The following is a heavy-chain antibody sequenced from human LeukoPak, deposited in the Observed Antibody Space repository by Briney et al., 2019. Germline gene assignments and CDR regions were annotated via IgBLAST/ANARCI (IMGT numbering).Heavy chain of an antibody. Sequence: GGSLRLPCAASGFTFSDYTMNWVRQAPGKGLEWVSSISSGGTYKYYADSVKGRFTISRDNAKNSLYLQMNSLRAEDTAVYYCAKPPYSSGWYTWFDPWGQGTLVTVSS. CDR2: ISSGGTYK. J-gene: IGHJ5*02. CDR3: AKPPYSSGWYTWFDP. D-gene: IGHD6-19*01. V-gene: IGHV3-21*04. CDR1: GFTFSDYT.